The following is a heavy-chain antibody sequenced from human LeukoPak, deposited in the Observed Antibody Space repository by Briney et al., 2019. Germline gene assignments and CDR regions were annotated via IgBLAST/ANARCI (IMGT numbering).Heavy chain of an antibody. CDR1: GFTFSSYW. J-gene: IGHJ4*02. D-gene: IGHD6-13*01. V-gene: IGHV3-74*01. CDR2: INSDGSST. CDR3: ARSDGIVAAGPFDY. Sequence: GGSLRLSCAASGFTFSSYWMHWVRQSPGKGLVWVSGINSDGSSTSYADSVKGRFTISRDNAKNTVYLQMNSLRAEDTAVYYCARSDGIVAAGPFDYWGQGTLVTVS.